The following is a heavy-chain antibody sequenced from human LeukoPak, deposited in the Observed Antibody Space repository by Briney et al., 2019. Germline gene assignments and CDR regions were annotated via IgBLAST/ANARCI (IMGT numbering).Heavy chain of an antibody. J-gene: IGHJ6*02. CDR1: GFTFSSYG. Sequence: GGSLRLSCAASGFTFSSYGMPWVRQAPGKGLEWVAVIWYDGSNKYYADSVKGRFTISRDNSKNTLYLQMNSLRAEDTAVYYCARDMMYYDFWSGYSLYYYYGMDVWGQGTTVTVSS. CDR3: ARDMMYYDFWSGYSLYYYYGMDV. CDR2: IWYDGSNK. D-gene: IGHD3-3*01. V-gene: IGHV3-33*01.